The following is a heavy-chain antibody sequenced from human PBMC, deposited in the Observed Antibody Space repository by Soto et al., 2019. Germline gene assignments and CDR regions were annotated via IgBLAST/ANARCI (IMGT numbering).Heavy chain of an antibody. J-gene: IGHJ4*02. CDR3: ARAYGGDVFDY. V-gene: IGHV4-34*01. Sequence: QVQLQQWGAGLLKPSETLSLTCAVYGRSFSGYYWSWIRQPPGKGLEWIGEINHSGSTNYNPSLKSRVTISVDTSKNHFSLKLSSLTDADTAVYYCARAYGGDVFDYWGQGTRVTVSS. CDR2: INHSGST. CDR1: GRSFSGYY. D-gene: IGHD2-21*01.